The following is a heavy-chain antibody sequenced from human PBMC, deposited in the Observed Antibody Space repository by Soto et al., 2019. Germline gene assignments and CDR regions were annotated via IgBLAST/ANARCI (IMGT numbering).Heavy chain of an antibody. CDR1: GGTFSDYG. CDR3: ARGWDHYDSSGLRTWFDP. J-gene: IGHJ5*02. Sequence: ASVKVSCKASGGTFSDYGFNWVRQAPGQGLEWMGGLIPIFGTANYAQKLQGRVTITADESTSTAYMELSSLRSEDTAVYYCARGWDHYDSSGLRTWFDPWGQGTRVTVSS. V-gene: IGHV1-69*13. D-gene: IGHD3-22*01. CDR2: LIPIFGTA.